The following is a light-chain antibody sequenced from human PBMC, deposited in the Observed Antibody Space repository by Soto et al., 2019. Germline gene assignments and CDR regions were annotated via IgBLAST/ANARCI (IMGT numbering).Light chain of an antibody. CDR2: EVS. J-gene: IGLJ1*01. Sequence: QSALTQPASVSGSPGQSITISCTGTSSDVGANNFVSWYQQLPGKAPKVMIYEVSNRPSGVSNRFSGSKSGNTASLTISGLQTEDEADYYCSSYTSSGARIFGTGTKLTVL. CDR1: SSDVGANNF. CDR3: SSYTSSGARI. V-gene: IGLV2-14*01.